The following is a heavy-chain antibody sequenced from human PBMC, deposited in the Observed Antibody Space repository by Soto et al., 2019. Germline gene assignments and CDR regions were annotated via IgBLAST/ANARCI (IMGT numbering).Heavy chain of an antibody. Sequence: EVQLVESGGALVQPGGSLRLSCVASGFTVSNTYMSWLRQAPGKGLEWVSVIYTGGNTYYTDSVKGRFTVSKDNSKNTLYLQMNNLRVEGTAVYDCARADRSGYYGYLDSWGQGALVTVSS. CDR3: ARADRSGYYGYLDS. CDR1: GFTVSNTY. J-gene: IGHJ4*02. CDR2: IYTGGNT. V-gene: IGHV3-66*01. D-gene: IGHD3-22*01.